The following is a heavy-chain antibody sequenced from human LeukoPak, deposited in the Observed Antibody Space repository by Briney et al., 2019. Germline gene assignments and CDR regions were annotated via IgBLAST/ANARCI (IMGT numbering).Heavy chain of an antibody. Sequence: GSLRLSCAASGFTFSSYAMSWVRQAPGKGLEWIGEINHSGSTNYNPSLKSRVTISVDTSKNQFSLKLSSVTAADTAVYYCARRPTTVTTYFDYWGQGTLVTVSS. J-gene: IGHJ4*02. CDR1: GFTFSSYA. V-gene: IGHV4-34*01. CDR3: ARRPTTVTTYFDY. D-gene: IGHD4-17*01. CDR2: INHSGST.